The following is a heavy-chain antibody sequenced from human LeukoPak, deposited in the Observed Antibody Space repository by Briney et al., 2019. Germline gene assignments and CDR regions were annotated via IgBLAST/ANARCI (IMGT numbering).Heavy chain of an antibody. CDR1: GGTFSSYA. CDR3: ARVLEYEYYYMDV. V-gene: IGHV1-69*06. D-gene: IGHD2-8*01. Sequence: ASVKVSCKASGGTFSSYAISWVRQAPGHGLEWMGRIIPIFGTANYAQKFQGRVTITADKSTSTAYMELGSLRSEDTAVYYCARVLEYEYYYMDVWGKGTTVTVSS. J-gene: IGHJ6*03. CDR2: IIPIFGTA.